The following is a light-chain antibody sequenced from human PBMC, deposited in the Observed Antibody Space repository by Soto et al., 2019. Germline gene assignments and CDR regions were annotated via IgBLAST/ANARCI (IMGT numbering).Light chain of an antibody. CDR2: LGS. CDR3: MQALQTPRLT. V-gene: IGKV2-28*01. J-gene: IGKJ4*01. CDR1: QSLLHSNGYNY. Sequence: DIVMTQSPLSLPVTPGEPASISCRSSQSLLHSNGYNYLDWYLQKPGQSPQLLIYLGSNRSSGVPDKFSGSGSGTDFTLKISRVEAEYVGVYYCMQALQTPRLTFGGGTMVEIK.